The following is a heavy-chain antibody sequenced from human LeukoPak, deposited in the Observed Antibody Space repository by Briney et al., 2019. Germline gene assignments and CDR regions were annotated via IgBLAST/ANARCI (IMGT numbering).Heavy chain of an antibody. J-gene: IGHJ4*02. CDR1: GGSISSYY. CDR3: ARLRQGYFDY. V-gene: IGHV4-59*08. Sequence: SETLSLTCTVSGGSISSYYRSWIRQPPGKGLEWIGYIYYSGSTNYNPSLKSRVTISVDTSKNQFSLKLSSVTAADTAVYYCARLRQGYFDYWGQGTLVTVSS. D-gene: IGHD3-10*01. CDR2: IYYSGST.